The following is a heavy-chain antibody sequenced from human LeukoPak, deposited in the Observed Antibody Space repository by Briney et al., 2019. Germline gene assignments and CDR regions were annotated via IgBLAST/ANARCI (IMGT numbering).Heavy chain of an antibody. J-gene: IGHJ4*02. Sequence: SETLSLTCTVSGGSISSYYWSWIRQPPGKGLEWIGYIYYSGSTNYNPSLKSRVTISVDTSKNQFSLKLSSVTAVDTAVYYCAKVARYSNHQDYWGQGTLVTVSS. V-gene: IGHV4-59*01. D-gene: IGHD4-4*01. CDR3: AKVARYSNHQDY. CDR1: GGSISSYY. CDR2: IYYSGST.